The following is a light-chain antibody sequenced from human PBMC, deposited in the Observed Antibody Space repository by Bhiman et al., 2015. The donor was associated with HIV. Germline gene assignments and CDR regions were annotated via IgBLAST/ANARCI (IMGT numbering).Light chain of an antibody. J-gene: IGLJ1*01. CDR2: DVS. CDR1: SGDVGGYQY. Sequence: QSALTQPASVSGSPGQSITISCTGTSGDVGGYQYVSWYQQKPGKTPRLLIYDVSRRPSGISDRFSGSKSGNTASLTISGLQAEDEADYYCSSYTSSNTYVFGTGTKVTVL. V-gene: IGLV2-14*03. CDR3: SSYTSSNTYV.